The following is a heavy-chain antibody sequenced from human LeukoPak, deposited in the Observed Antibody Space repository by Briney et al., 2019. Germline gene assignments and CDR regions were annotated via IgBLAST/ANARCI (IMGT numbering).Heavy chain of an antibody. V-gene: IGHV4-59*01. CDR3: ARSGPRNGERFSYYYYGMDV. CDR2: IYYSGST. CDR1: GGSISSYY. Sequence: SETLSLTCTVSGGSISSYYWSCMRHPPGKGLVCIGYIYYSGSTNYNPFLKSRVTIPLDTSKNQFSLKLSSVTDADTEVYYCARSGPRNGERFSYYYYGMDVWGQGTTVTVSS. D-gene: IGHD3-10*01. J-gene: IGHJ6*02.